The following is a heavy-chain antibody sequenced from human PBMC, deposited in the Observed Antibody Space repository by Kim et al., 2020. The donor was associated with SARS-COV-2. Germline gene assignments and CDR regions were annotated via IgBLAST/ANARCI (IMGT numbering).Heavy chain of an antibody. Sequence: SVKVSCKASGGTFSSYAISWVRQAPGQGLEWMGGIIPIFGTANYAQKFQGRVTITADESTSTAYMELSSLRSEDTAVYYCAIQLQVQLERLGVGYYFDYWGQGTLVTVSS. D-gene: IGHD1-1*01. CDR3: AIQLQVQLERLGVGYYFDY. J-gene: IGHJ4*02. CDR2: IIPIFGTA. V-gene: IGHV1-69*13. CDR1: GGTFSSYA.